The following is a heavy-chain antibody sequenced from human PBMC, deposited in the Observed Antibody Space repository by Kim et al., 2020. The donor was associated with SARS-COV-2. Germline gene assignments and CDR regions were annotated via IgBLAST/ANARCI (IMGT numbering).Heavy chain of an antibody. CDR2: ISSSSSYI. D-gene: IGHD3-3*01. CDR1: GFTFSSYS. V-gene: IGHV3-21*01. J-gene: IGHJ6*02. Sequence: GGSLRLSCAASGFTFSSYSMNWVRQAPGKGLEWVSSISSSSSYIYYADSVKGRFTISRDNAKNSLYLQMNSLRAEDTAVYYCASPKQPGVVYYYYYGMDVWGQGTTVTVSS. CDR3: ASPKQPGVVYYYYYGMDV.